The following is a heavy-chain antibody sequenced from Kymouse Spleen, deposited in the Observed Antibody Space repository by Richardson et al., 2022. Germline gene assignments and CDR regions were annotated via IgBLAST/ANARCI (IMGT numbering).Heavy chain of an antibody. CDR1: GGSISSYY. CDR2: IYYSGST. Sequence: QVQLQESGPGLVKPSETLSLTCTVSGGSISSYYWSWIRQPPGKGLEWIGYIYYSGSTNYNPSLKSRVTISVDTSKNQFSLKLSSVTAADTAVYYCARGGTGNFDYWGQGTLVTVSS. J-gene: IGHJ4*02. CDR3: ARGGTGNFDY. D-gene: IGHD1-1*01,IGHD1-20*01,IGHD1-7*01. V-gene: IGHV4-59*01.